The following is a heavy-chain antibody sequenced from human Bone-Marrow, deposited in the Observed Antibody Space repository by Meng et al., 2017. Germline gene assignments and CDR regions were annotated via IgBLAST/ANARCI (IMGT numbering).Heavy chain of an antibody. CDR2: IYYSGST. J-gene: IGHJ5*02. Sequence: HAPRAESGPALVKPSQPLSLTCTVSGGSISSCGYYWNGIRQHPGKGLEWIGYIYYSGSTYYDPSLKSRITISVDTSKNHVSLKLSSVTAADTAVYYCARGSTNWFDPWGQGILVTVSS. CDR1: GGSISSCGYY. V-gene: IGHV4-31*03. CDR3: ARGSTNWFDP.